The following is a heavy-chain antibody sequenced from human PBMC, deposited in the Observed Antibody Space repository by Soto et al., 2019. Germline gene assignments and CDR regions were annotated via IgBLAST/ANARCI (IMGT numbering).Heavy chain of an antibody. D-gene: IGHD3-16*01. CDR1: GFIFGDHY. V-gene: IGHV3-11*01. Sequence: GGSLRLSCAASGFIFGDHYMTWIREAPGKGLEWVSKISGDGTTTYYADSVKGRFTVSRDNAKDSLYLQMNSLRADDTALYYCAGDPFHYASGFWGHGTLVTVSS. CDR2: ISGDGTTT. CDR3: AGDPFHYASGF. J-gene: IGHJ4*01.